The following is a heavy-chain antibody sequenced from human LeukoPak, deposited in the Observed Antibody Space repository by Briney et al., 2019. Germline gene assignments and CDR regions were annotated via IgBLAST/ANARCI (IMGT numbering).Heavy chain of an antibody. J-gene: IGHJ4*02. Sequence: SETLSLTCAVYGGSFSGYYWSWIRQPPGKGLEWIGEINHSGSTNYNPSLKSRVTISVDTSKNQFSLKRSSVTAADTAVYYCARAEGYGSGLYDYWGEGTLVTVS. CDR3: ARAEGYGSGLYDY. D-gene: IGHD6-19*01. CDR2: INHSGST. V-gene: IGHV4-34*01. CDR1: GGSFSGYY.